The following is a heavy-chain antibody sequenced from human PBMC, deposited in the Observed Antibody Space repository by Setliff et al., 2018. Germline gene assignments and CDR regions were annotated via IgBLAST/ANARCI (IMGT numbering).Heavy chain of an antibody. CDR3: AAVGIDAGGGWFDP. CDR2: IHNNGRI. D-gene: IGHD1-26*01. CDR1: GASITSYY. J-gene: IGHJ5*02. V-gene: IGHV4-59*01. Sequence: PSETLSLTCSVSGASITSYYWSWIRQPPGKGLEWIAYIHNNGRIEYNPALKSRVTISIDMSKNQFSLKLSSATAADTAVYFCAAVGIDAGGGWFDPWGHGIPVTVSS.